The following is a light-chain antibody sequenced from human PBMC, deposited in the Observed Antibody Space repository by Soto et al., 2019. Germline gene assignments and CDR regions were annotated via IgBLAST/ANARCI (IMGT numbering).Light chain of an antibody. CDR2: AAS. J-gene: IGKJ5*01. CDR3: QQANSFPIT. V-gene: IGKV1-12*01. Sequence: QMTECPSTLSVSLGYRVAITCRASHVISSWLASYQQKPGKAPKLLIYAASSLQSGVPSRFSGSGSGTDFTLTISSLQPEDFATYYCQQANSFPITFGQGTRLEI. CDR1: HVISSW.